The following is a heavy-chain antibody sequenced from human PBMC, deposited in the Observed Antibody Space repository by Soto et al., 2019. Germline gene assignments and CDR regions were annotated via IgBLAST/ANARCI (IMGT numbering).Heavy chain of an antibody. CDR1: GDSVSSNSSA. CDR3: ARERGVLSEAFDI. Sequence: SQTLSLTCAISGDSVSSNSSAWNWLRQSPSRGLEWLGRTYYRSKWYNDYVVSVKSRITINPDTSKNQFSLQLNSVTPEDTAVYYCARERGVLSEAFDIWGQGTVVTVSS. V-gene: IGHV6-1*01. J-gene: IGHJ3*02. CDR2: TYYRSKWYN. D-gene: IGHD3-10*01.